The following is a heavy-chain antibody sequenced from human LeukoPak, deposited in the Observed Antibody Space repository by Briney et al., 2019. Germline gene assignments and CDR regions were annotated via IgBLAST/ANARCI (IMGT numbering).Heavy chain of an antibody. CDR3: ARGIAVAGTNYFDY. D-gene: IGHD6-19*01. CDR2: ISGSGGST. J-gene: IGHJ4*02. Sequence: GGSLRLSCAASGFTFSSYAMSWVRQAPGKGLEWVSAISGSGGSTYYADSVKGRFTISRDNSKNTLYLQMNSLRAEDTAVYYCARGIAVAGTNYFDYWGQGTLVTVSS. CDR1: GFTFSSYA. V-gene: IGHV3-23*01.